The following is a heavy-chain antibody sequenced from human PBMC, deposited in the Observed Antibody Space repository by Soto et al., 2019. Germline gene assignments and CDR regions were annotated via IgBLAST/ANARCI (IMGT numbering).Heavy chain of an antibody. CDR1: GSAFEDSV. D-gene: IGHD1-1*01. J-gene: IGHJ3*01. CDR2: ISWNSDVR. Sequence: EEQLVESGGGLVQPGRSLRLSCAASGSAFEDSVIHWVRQAPGKGLEWVSGISWNSDVRAYADSVKGRFTTSSDSSKTTVYLQMNDLRPDDTAVYYCATWHEREHAYDVWGQGTTVTVSS. V-gene: IGHV3-9*01. CDR3: ATWHEREHAYDV.